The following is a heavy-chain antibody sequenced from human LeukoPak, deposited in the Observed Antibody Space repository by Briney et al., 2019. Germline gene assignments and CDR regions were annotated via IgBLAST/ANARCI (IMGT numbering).Heavy chain of an antibody. CDR1: GYTFTGYY. J-gene: IGHJ5*02. CDR2: INPNSGGT. D-gene: IGHD3-10*01. Sequence: GASVKVSCKASGYTFTGYYMHWVRQAPGQGLEWMGWINPNSGGTNYAQKFQGRVTMTRDTSISTAYMELSRLRSDDTAVCYCARAPLTMVRGSHNWFDPWGQGTLVTVSS. CDR3: ARAPLTMVRGSHNWFDP. V-gene: IGHV1-2*02.